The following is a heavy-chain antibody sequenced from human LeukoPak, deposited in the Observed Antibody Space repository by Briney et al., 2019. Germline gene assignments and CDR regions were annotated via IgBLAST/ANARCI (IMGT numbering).Heavy chain of an antibody. J-gene: IGHJ5*02. D-gene: IGHD3-3*01. V-gene: IGHV3-23*01. CDR3: AKDSYGFFVGHSDP. Sequence: GGSLRLSCTASGFTFSNYAMSWVRQAPGKGLEWVSAISGSGGSAYYADSVKGRFTISRDNSKNTLYLQMNSLRAEDTAVYYCAKDSYGFFVGHSDPWGQGTLVTVSS. CDR2: ISGSGGSA. CDR1: GFTFSNYA.